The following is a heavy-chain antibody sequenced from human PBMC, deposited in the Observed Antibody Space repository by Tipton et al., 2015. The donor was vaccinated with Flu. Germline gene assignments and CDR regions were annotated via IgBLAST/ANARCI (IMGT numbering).Heavy chain of an antibody. CDR2: VFHSGLT. V-gene: IGHV4-39*07. D-gene: IGHD4-17*01. CDR1: GGSINSTTHY. J-gene: IGHJ2*01. CDR3: ATADYGDYGRYFDL. Sequence: LTCTVSGGSINSTTHYWGWVRQPPGKGLEWIATVFHSGLTYYNPSLKSRVSIAIDTSKNQFSLRMNSVTAADSAVYYCATADYGDYGRYFDLWGRGTLVTVSS.